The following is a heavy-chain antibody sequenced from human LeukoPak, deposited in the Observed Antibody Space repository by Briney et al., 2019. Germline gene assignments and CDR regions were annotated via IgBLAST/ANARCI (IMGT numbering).Heavy chain of an antibody. CDR3: ARGPRITLLVVDPIQYFQH. CDR2: IIPIFGTA. J-gene: IGHJ1*01. Sequence: SVKVSCKASGGTFSSYAISWVRQAPGQGLEWMGGIIPIFGTANYAQKFQGRVTITTDESTSTAYMELSSLRSEDTAVYYCARGPRITLLVVDPIQYFQHWGQGTLVTVSS. V-gene: IGHV1-69*05. D-gene: IGHD3-22*01. CDR1: GGTFSSYA.